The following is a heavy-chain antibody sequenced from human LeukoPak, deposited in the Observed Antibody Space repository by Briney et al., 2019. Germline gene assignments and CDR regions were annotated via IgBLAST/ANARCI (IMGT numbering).Heavy chain of an antibody. D-gene: IGHD5-12*01. V-gene: IGHV7-4-1*02. CDR1: GYTFTSYG. CDR3: ARMRGNGYDFDY. J-gene: IGHJ4*02. Sequence: ASVKVSFKASGYTFTSYGISWVRQAPGQGREWMGWINTNTGNPTYAQGFTGRFFFSLDTSVSTAYLKISSLKAEDTAVYYCARMRGNGYDFDYWGQGTLVTVSS. CDR2: INTNTGNP.